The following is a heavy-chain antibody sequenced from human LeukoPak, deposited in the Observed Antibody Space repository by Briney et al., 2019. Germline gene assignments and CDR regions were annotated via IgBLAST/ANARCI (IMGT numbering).Heavy chain of an antibody. J-gene: IGHJ4*02. V-gene: IGHV1-8*01. Sequence: ASVKVSCKASGYTFTSYDINWVRQATGQGLEWLGWMNPNSGNTGYAQKFQGRVTMTSDTSTNTAYMELSSLRSEDTAVYYCAGTYDSSGYYYVFDYWGQGTLVTVSS. D-gene: IGHD3-22*01. CDR1: GYTFTSYD. CDR3: AGTYDSSGYYYVFDY. CDR2: MNPNSGNT.